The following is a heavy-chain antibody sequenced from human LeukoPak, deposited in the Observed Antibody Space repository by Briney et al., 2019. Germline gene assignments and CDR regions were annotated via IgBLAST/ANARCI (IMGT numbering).Heavy chain of an antibody. CDR1: GFTFSSYA. J-gene: IGHJ4*02. D-gene: IGHD3-22*01. CDR3: AREAYYYDSSGYYQLLPFDY. V-gene: IGHV3-21*01. Sequence: GGSLRLSCAASGFTFSSYAMSWVRQAPGKGLEWVSSISSSSSYIYYADSVKGRFTISRDNAKNSLYLQMNSLRAEDTAVYYCAREAYYYDSSGYYQLLPFDYWGQGTLVTVSS. CDR2: ISSSSSYI.